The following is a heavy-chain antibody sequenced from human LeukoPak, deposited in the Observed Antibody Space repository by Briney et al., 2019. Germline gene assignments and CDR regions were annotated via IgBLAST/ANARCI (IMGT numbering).Heavy chain of an antibody. CDR2: ISNDGNIQ. CDR3: TKGSGYYGRYYFDY. D-gene: IGHD3-22*01. J-gene: IGHJ4*01. Sequence: PGGSLRLSCAASGFSFGSYAMHWVRQAPGKGLEWVAVISNDGNIQYYVDSVKGRFTFSRDNSKNTLYLQMNSLRAEDTAVYYCTKGSGYYGRYYFDYWGQGTLVTVSS. CDR1: GFSFGSYA. V-gene: IGHV3-30*04.